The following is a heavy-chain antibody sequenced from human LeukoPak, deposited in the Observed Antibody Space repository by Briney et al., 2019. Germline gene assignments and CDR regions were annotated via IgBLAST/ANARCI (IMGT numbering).Heavy chain of an antibody. CDR3: AKGMYSSGWYLNY. D-gene: IGHD6-19*01. CDR2: INPNSGGT. CDR1: GYTFTGYY. V-gene: IGHV1-2*04. J-gene: IGHJ4*02. Sequence: ASVKVSCKASGYTFTGYYTHWVRQAPGQGLEWMGWINPNSGGTNYAQKFQGWVTMTRDTSISTAYMELSRLRSDDTAVYYCAKGMYSSGWYLNYWGQGTLVTVSS.